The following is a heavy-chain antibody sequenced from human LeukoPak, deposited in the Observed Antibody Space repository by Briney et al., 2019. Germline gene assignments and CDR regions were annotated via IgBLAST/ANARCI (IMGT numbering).Heavy chain of an antibody. J-gene: IGHJ4*02. D-gene: IGHD2-21*01. CDR3: TRGSGESRRFDY. V-gene: IGHV3-74*01. CDR1: GLTFSRSW. CDR2: INSDGTNT. Sequence: GGSLRLSCAASGLTFSRSWMHWVRLAPGKGLVWVSRINSDGTNTAYADSVRGRFTISRDNAMNTLFLQMNSLRVEDTAVYYCTRGSGESRRFDYWGQGILVTVS.